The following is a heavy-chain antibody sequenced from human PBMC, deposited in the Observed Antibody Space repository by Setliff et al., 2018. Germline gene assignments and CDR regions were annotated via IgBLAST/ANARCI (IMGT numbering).Heavy chain of an antibody. Sequence: SETLSLTCTVSGGSFSGYYWNWIRQPPGKGLEWIGEINRRGSSKYNPSLKSRVTISVDTSKNQFSLKVSSVTAADTAVYYCARATGFGELFLWGQGTLVTVSS. CDR1: GGSFSGYY. J-gene: IGHJ4*02. V-gene: IGHV4-34*01. D-gene: IGHD4-17*01. CDR2: INRRGSS. CDR3: ARATGFGELFL.